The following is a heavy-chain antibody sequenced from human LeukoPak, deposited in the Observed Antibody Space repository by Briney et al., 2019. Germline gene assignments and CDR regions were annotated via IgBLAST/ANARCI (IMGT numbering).Heavy chain of an antibody. J-gene: IGHJ4*02. Sequence: ASVKVSCKASGYTFTGYYMHWVRQAPGPGLEWMGRINPNSGGTNYAQKFQGRVTMTRDTSISTAYMELSRLRSDDTAVYYCARALEIKLGGYLYYFDYWGQGTLVTVSS. CDR1: GYTFTGYY. CDR2: INPNSGGT. CDR3: ARALEIKLGGYLYYFDY. D-gene: IGHD5-12*01. V-gene: IGHV1-2*06.